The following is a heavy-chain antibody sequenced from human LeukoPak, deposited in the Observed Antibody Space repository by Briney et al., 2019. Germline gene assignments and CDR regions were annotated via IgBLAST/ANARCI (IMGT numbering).Heavy chain of an antibody. CDR1: GGSISSSSYY. D-gene: IGHD2-15*01. Sequence: SETPSLTCTVSGGSISSSSYYWGWIRQPPGKGLEWIGEINHSGSTNYNPSLKSRVTISVDTSKNQFSLKLSSVTAADTAVYYCARRLGYCSGGSCYWAWFDPWGQGTLVTVSS. CDR2: INHSGST. CDR3: ARRLGYCSGGSCYWAWFDP. V-gene: IGHV4-39*07. J-gene: IGHJ5*02.